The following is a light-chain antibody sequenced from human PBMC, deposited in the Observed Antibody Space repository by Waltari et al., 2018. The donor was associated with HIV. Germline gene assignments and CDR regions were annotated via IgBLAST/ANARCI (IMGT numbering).Light chain of an antibody. Sequence: QSALTQPRSVSGSPGQSVTISCTGTSSDVGGYNYVSWYQHHPGKAPKFMIYDVTQRPSGVPDRFSGSKSGNTASLTISGLQAEDEADYYGCSYAGRYTCVFGTGTKVTVL. CDR2: DVT. V-gene: IGLV2-11*01. CDR1: SSDVGGYNY. J-gene: IGLJ1*01. CDR3: CSYAGRYTCV.